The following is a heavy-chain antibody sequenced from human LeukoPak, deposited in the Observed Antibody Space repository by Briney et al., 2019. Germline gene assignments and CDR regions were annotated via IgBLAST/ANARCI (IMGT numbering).Heavy chain of an antibody. CDR3: VREGLYSSSSDFDY. V-gene: IGHV1-2*02. CDR2: LSPKTGDT. Sequence: GASVKVSCKASGYTFTDYYVHWVRQAPGQGLQWMGYLSPKTGDTKYAQNLQGRVTMTRDTSIYTAYMELSGLRSDDTAVYYCVREGLYSSSSDFDYWGQRTLVTVSS. D-gene: IGHD6-13*01. CDR1: GYTFTDYY. J-gene: IGHJ4*02.